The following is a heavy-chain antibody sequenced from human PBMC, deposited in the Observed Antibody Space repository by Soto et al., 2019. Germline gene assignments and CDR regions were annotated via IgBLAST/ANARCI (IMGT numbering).Heavy chain of an antibody. CDR2: IHYRGNT. V-gene: IGHV4-31*03. CDR1: GVSINSGDYY. CDR3: AREGGSDDSRGYLIRGACDL. Sequence: QVQLQESGPGLVKPSQTLSLTCTVSGVSINSGDYYWNWIRQHPGKGLEWIGSIHYRGNTYYNPPLESRLSISVDTSNSQFSLNLTSVTAADTAVYYCAREGGSDDSRGYLIRGACDLLRQGTRVTVSS. D-gene: IGHD6-25*01. J-gene: IGHJ3*01.